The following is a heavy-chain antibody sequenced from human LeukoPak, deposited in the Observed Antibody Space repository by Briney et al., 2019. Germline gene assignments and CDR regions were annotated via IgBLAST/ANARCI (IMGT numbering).Heavy chain of an antibody. CDR2: ITSSGDTI. D-gene: IGHD3-22*01. CDR1: GFTFSDYY. CDR3: AKDRDYYDSSPLDY. Sequence: PGGSLRLSCAASGFTFSDYYMSWIRQAPGKGLEWVSYITSSGDTIYYADSVKGRFTISRDNAKNSLYLQMNSLRAEDTAVYYCAKDRDYYDSSPLDYWGQGTLVTVSS. V-gene: IGHV3-11*01. J-gene: IGHJ4*02.